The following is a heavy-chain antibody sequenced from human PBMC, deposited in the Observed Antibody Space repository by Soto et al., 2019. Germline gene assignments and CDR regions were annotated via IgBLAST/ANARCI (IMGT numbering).Heavy chain of an antibody. V-gene: IGHV3-23*01. CDR2: ISGSCGST. J-gene: IGHJ4*02. CDR3: AKELVVVVAATNYFDF. D-gene: IGHD2-15*01. CDR1: GFTFSSYA. Sequence: EVQLLESGGGLVQPGGSLRLSCAASGFTFSSYAMSWVRQAPGKGLEWVSAISGSCGSTYYADSVKGRFTISRDNSKNTLYLQMNSMRAEDTAVYYCAKELVVVVAATNYFDFWGQGTLVTVSS.